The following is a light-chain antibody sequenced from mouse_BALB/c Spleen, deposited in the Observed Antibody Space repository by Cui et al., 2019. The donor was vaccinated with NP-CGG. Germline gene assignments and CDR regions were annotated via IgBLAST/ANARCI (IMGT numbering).Light chain of an antibody. Sequence: AVVPQESALTTSPGETVTLTCRSSTEAVTTSNYANWVQEKPDHLFTGLIGGTNNRAPGVPARFSGSLIGDKAALTITGAQTEDEAIYFCALWYSNHWVFGGGTKLTVL. CDR2: GTN. CDR1: TEAVTTSNY. J-gene: IGLJ1*01. CDR3: ALWYSNHWV. V-gene: IGLV1*01.